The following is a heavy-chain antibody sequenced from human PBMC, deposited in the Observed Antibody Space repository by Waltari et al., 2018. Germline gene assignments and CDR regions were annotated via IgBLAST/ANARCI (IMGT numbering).Heavy chain of an antibody. CDR1: GGSFIGYY. V-gene: IGHV4-34*01. Sequence: QVQLQQWGAGLLKPSETLSLTCAVQGGSFIGYYWGWIRQSSGKGLEWIGEIDHSGNTNYHTSHKRRGTISQDTDRIHFFLKLNSVTAADTAVYYCARQPRIIVTPYYYYMDVWGKGTTVTVSS. J-gene: IGHJ6*03. D-gene: IGHD3-22*01. CDR2: IDHSGNT. CDR3: ARQPRIIVTPYYYYMDV.